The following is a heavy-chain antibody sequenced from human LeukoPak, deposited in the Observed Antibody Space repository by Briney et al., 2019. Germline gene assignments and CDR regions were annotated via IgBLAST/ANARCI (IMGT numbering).Heavy chain of an antibody. CDR2: ISGSGGST. CDR3: AKADRQQLTGWFDP. CDR1: GFTFSGSA. D-gene: IGHD6-13*01. J-gene: IGHJ5*02. V-gene: IGHV3-23*01. Sequence: QPGGSLRLSCAASGFTFSGSAMHWVRQAPGKGLEWVSAISGSGGSTYYADSVKGRFTISRDNSKNTLYLQMNSLRAEDTAVYYCAKADRQQLTGWFDPWGQGTLVTVSS.